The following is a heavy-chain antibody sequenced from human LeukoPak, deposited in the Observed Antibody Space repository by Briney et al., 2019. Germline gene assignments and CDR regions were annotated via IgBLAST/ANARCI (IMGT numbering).Heavy chain of an antibody. CDR3: ARATSIAAPGYFDY. J-gene: IGHJ4*02. Sequence: SVRVSSKASGGTFSSYAISWGRQAPGQGLEWMGGIIPIFGTANYAQKFQGRVTITTDESTSTAYMELSSLRSEDTAVYYCARATSIAAPGYFDYWGQGTLVTVSS. D-gene: IGHD6-6*01. V-gene: IGHV1-69*05. CDR2: IIPIFGTA. CDR1: GGTFSSYA.